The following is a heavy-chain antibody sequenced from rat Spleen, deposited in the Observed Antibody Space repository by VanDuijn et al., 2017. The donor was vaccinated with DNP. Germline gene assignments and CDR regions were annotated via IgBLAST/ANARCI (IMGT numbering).Heavy chain of an antibody. J-gene: IGHJ4*01. CDR3: ATFEGRDA. CDR1: GFTFSDYY. V-gene: IGHV5S10*01. Sequence: EVQLVESGGGLVQPGRSLKLSCVAAGFTFSDYYMAWVRQAPKKGLEWVTSIGFDGSSTYYGDSVKGRFTISRHNEKSTLYLQMDSLRSEDTATYYCATFEGRDAWGQGTSVTVSS. CDR2: IGFDGSST. D-gene: IGHD1-11*01.